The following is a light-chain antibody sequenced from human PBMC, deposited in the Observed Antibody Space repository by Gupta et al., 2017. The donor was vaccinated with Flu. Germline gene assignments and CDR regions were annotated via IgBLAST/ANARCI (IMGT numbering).Light chain of an antibody. V-gene: IGLV2-14*01. CDR1: SSDVGGYNY. J-gene: IGLJ3*02. Sequence: SITISCTGTSSDVGGYNYVSWYQQHPGKAPKLMIYEVSNRPSGVSNRFSGSKSGNTASLTISGLQAEDEADYYCSSYRSSSTGVFGGGTKLTVL. CDR3: SSYRSSSTGV. CDR2: EVS.